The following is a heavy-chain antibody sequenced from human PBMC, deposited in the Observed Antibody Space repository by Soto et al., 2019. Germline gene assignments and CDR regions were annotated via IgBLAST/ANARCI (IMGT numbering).Heavy chain of an antibody. Sequence: SETLSLTCSVSGGSISSSSYYWGWIRQPPGKGLEWIGSINYSGSSYYNPSLKSRVTISVDTSKNQFSLKLSSATAADTAVYYCARSFWSGYFNWFDPWGQGTLVTVSS. CDR3: ARSFWSGYFNWFDP. V-gene: IGHV4-39*01. CDR2: INYSGSS. J-gene: IGHJ5*02. CDR1: GGSISSSSYY. D-gene: IGHD3-3*01.